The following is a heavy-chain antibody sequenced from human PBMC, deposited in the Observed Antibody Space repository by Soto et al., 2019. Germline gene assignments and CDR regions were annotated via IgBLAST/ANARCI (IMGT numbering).Heavy chain of an antibody. D-gene: IGHD3-22*01. CDR1: GGSLSSSSYY. J-gene: IGHJ3*02. V-gene: IGHV4-39*01. CDR3: ARRQDYYDTSGYYNDAFDM. Sequence: SETLSLTCTVSGGSLSSSSYYWGWIRQPPGKGLEWSGGIYHSGSTYYNPSLKSRVTISVDTSKNQFSLTLSSVPAADTAVYYCARRQDYYDTSGYYNDAFDMWGQGTLVTVSS. CDR2: IYHSGST.